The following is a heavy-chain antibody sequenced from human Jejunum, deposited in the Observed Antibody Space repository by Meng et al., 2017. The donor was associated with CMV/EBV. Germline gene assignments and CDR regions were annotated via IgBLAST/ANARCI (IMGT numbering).Heavy chain of an antibody. Sequence: EVQLVESGGGLVQPGGSLRLSCAVSGVALRSYWMHWVRQAPGKGLEWVSRIDIDGRDITYADSVKGRFTISRDTAKNMLYLEMNSLRVEDTAVYYCARGLEEYLGWEMGYWGQGTLVTVSS. CDR3: ARGLEEYLGWEMGY. V-gene: IGHV3-74*03. CDR1: GVALRSYW. J-gene: IGHJ4*02. D-gene: IGHD2/OR15-2a*01. CDR2: IDIDGRDI.